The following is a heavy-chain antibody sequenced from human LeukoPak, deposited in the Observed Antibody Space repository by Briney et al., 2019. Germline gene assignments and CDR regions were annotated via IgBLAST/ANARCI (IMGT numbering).Heavy chain of an antibody. J-gene: IGHJ4*02. CDR1: GFTFSSYG. CDR3: ARGVPYCSSTSCYTSDSSSARRDY. Sequence: GGSLRLSCAASGFTFSSYGMHWVRQAPGKGLEWVAFIRYDGSNKYYADSVKGRFTISRDNSKNTLYLQMNSLRAEDTAVYYCARGVPYCSSTSCYTSDSSSARRDYWGQGTLVTVSS. D-gene: IGHD2-2*02. V-gene: IGHV3-30*02. CDR2: IRYDGSNK.